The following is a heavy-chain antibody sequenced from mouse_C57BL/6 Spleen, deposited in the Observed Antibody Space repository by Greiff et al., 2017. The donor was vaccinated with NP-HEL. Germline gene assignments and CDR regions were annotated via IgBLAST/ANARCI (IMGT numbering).Heavy chain of an antibody. J-gene: IGHJ3*01. CDR3: ARGHGNHVGFAY. CDR2: IDPSDSET. CDR1: GYTFTSYW. D-gene: IGHD2-1*01. Sequence: QVQLQQPGAELVRPGSSVKLSCKASGYTFTSYWMHWVKQRPIQGLEWIGNIDPSDSETHYNQKFKDKATLTVDKSSSTAYMQLSSLTSEDSAVYDCARGHGNHVGFAYWGQGTLVTVSA. V-gene: IGHV1-52*01.